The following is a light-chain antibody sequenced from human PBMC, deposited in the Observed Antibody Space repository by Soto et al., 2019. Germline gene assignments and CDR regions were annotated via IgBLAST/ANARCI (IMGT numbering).Light chain of an antibody. V-gene: IGKV1-39*01. CDR2: AAS. Sequence: DIQMTQFPSSLSASVGDRVTITCRASQNIRTYLNWYQQKPGRAPKLLIYAASTLQSGAPSRFSGSGSGTDFTLTISSLQPEDFATYYCQQLNSYPLTFGGGTKVDIK. CDR1: QNIRTY. CDR3: QQLNSYPLT. J-gene: IGKJ4*01.